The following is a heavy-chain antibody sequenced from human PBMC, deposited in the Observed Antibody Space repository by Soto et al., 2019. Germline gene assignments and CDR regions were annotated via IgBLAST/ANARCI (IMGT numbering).Heavy chain of an antibody. CDR2: IQSGGPI. V-gene: IGHV3-66*01. J-gene: IGHJ6*04. CDR1: GFTVSSKY. Sequence: GGSLRLSCAASGFTVSSKYMSWVRQAPGKGLEWVSLIQSGGPIYNADSVKGRFPISRATSENTLFFQLNSLRAEDTAVFYFAGADVLCDGGRCYGVPLDVWGKGITVTVSS. D-gene: IGHD2-15*01. CDR3: AGADVLCDGGRCYGVPLDV.